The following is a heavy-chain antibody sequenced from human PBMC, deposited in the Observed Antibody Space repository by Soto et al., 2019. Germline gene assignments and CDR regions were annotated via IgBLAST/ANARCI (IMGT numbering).Heavy chain of an antibody. Sequence: QLQLQESGPGLVKPSETLSLTCSVSGDSISTSNYYWGWIRQPPGKGLEWIGHLFYGGGTYYNPSIKSRVSISVDTSKNEFSRKLTSITAADTAIYCCARRGGGDYLFDSWGQGILVTVSS. D-gene: IGHD4-17*01. CDR2: LFYGGGT. V-gene: IGHV4-39*07. CDR3: ARRGGGDYLFDS. CDR1: GDSISTSNYY. J-gene: IGHJ4*02.